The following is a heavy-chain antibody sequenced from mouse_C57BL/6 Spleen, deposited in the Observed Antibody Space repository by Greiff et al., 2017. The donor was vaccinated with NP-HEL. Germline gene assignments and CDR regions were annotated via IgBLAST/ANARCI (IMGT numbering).Heavy chain of an antibody. CDR1: GYTFTSYW. D-gene: IGHD2-4*01. V-gene: IGHV1-74*01. J-gene: IGHJ1*03. Sequence: VQLQQPGAEIVKPGASVKVSCKASGYTFTSYWMHWVKQRPGPGLEWIGRIPPSDSDTNYNQKFKGKATLTVDKSSSTAYMQLSSLTSEDSAVYYCAKIYYDYGTWYFDVWGTGTTVTVSS. CDR3: AKIYYDYGTWYFDV. CDR2: IPPSDSDT.